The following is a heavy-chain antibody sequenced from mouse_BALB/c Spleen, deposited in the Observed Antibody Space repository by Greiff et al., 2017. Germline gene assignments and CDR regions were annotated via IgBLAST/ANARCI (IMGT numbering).Heavy chain of an antibody. J-gene: IGHJ4*01. CDR3: ARDYYGRMDY. V-gene: IGHV5-4*02. D-gene: IGHD1-1*01. CDR1: GFTFSDYY. CDR2: ISDGGSYT. Sequence: EVQVVESGGGLVKPGGSLKLSCAASGFTFSDYYMYWVRQTPEKRLEWVATISDGGSYTYYPDSVKGRFTISRDNAKNNLYLQMSSLKSEDTAMYYCARDYYGRMDYWGQGTSVTVSS.